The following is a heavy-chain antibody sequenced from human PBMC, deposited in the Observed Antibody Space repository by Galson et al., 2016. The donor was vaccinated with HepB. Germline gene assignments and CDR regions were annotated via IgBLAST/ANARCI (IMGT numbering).Heavy chain of an antibody. CDR1: GFSFSNHG. D-gene: IGHD3-16*01. CDR3: GKHGGFDY. V-gene: IGHV3-23*01. Sequence: SLRLSCAGSGFSFSNHGMSWVRQPPGRGLEWVSGITRSGDDTHYADFAKGRFTISRDNSKNTVYLYMSDLSAGDTAVYYCGKHGGFDYWGQGARVTVSS. CDR2: ITRSGDDT. J-gene: IGHJ4*02.